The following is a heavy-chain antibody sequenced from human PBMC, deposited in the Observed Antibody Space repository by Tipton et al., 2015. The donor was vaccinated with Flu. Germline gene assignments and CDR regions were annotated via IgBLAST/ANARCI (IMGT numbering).Heavy chain of an antibody. V-gene: IGHV1-69*12. J-gene: IGHJ5*02. Sequence: QVQLVQSGAEVKKPGSSVKVSCKASGGTFSSYAISWVRQAPGQGLEWMGGIIPIFGTANYAQKFQGRVTITADESTSTAYMELSSLRPEDRAVYYCARVGCSSTSCFDWFDPWGQGTLVTVSS. CDR1: GGTFSSYA. CDR3: ARVGCSSTSCFDWFDP. CDR2: IIPIFGTA. D-gene: IGHD2-2*01.